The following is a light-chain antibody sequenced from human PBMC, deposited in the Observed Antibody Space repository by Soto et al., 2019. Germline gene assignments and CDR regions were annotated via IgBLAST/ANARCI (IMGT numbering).Light chain of an antibody. J-gene: IGKJ4*01. CDR2: AAS. CDR3: QXXHSQSIT. CDR1: ENIFKF. V-gene: IGKV1-5*01. Sequence: DILLIQSPATLSASVGDRITITCRASENIFKFLAWYQQRSGSAPNLLIYAASDLEKGVPSRFSGSGSGTEFTLTIDNLQPNXXATXXXQXXHSQSITFGGGTQVDVK.